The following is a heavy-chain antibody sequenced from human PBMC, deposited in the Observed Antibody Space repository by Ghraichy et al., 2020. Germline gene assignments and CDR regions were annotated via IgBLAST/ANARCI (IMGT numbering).Heavy chain of an antibody. V-gene: IGHV3-21*05. CDR2: IPRSSSFK. Sequence: GGSLRLSCEGSGLSDYSMNWVRQSPGKGLEWVSYIPRSSSFKSYADSVKGRFTISRDNAHNSLYLQMNSLRDEDTGVYYCASGSSVGRFYYYDGMDVWGQGPTVTVSS. J-gene: IGHJ6*02. CDR3: ASGSSVGRFYYYDGMDV. D-gene: IGHD1-26*01. CDR1: GLSDYS.